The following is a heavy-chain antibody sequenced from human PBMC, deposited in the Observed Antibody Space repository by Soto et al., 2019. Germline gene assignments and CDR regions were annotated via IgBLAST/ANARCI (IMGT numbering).Heavy chain of an antibody. CDR2: INHSGST. Sequence: SSETLSLTCAVYGGSFSGYYWSWIRQPPGKGLEWIGEINHSGSTNYNPSLKSRVTISVDTSKNQFSLKLSSVTAADTAVYYCARVHVAVEYQLISNYYYYYMDVWGKGTTVTVSS. CDR3: ARVHVAVEYQLISNYYYYYMDV. CDR1: GGSFSGYY. D-gene: IGHD2-2*01. V-gene: IGHV4-34*01. J-gene: IGHJ6*03.